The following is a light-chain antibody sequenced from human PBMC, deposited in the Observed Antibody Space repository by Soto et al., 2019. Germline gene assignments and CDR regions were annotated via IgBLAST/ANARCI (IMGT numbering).Light chain of an antibody. Sequence: EILLKPSRGTLSLSPGERATLSCRASQSVSINYLAWYQQQPGQAPRLLIYGASIRATGIPDRFSGSGSGTDFTLTISRLEPEDFAVYYCRHYGSSPLTFGPGTKVDIK. J-gene: IGKJ3*01. CDR2: GAS. CDR3: RHYGSSPLT. V-gene: IGKV3-20*01. CDR1: QSVSINY.